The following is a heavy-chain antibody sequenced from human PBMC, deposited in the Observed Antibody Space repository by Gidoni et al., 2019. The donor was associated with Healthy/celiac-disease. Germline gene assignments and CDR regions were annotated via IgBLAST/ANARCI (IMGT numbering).Heavy chain of an antibody. V-gene: IGHV4-39*01. CDR2: IYYSGST. Sequence: QLQLQESGPGLVKLSETLSLTCTVTGGSISSSSYYWGWIRQPPGKGLEWIGSIYYSGSTYYNPSLKSRVTISVDTSKNQFSLKLSSVTAADTAVYYCARLDSSSWYDYYYYGMDVWGQGTTVTVSS. D-gene: IGHD6-13*01. J-gene: IGHJ6*02. CDR3: ARLDSSSWYDYYYYGMDV. CDR1: GGSISSSSYY.